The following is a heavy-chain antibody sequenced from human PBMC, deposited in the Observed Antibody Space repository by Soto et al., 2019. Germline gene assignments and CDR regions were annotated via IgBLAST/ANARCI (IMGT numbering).Heavy chain of an antibody. CDR3: ARHTPATSISDH. J-gene: IGHJ4*02. Sequence: SETLSLTCAVSGGSISSGGYSWSWIRQPPGKGLEWIGYIYHSGSTYYNPSLKSRVTISLDRSKNQFSLKLSSVTAADTAVYYCARHTPATSISDHWGQGTLVTVSS. V-gene: IGHV4-30-2*01. D-gene: IGHD2-15*01. CDR1: GGSISSGGYS. CDR2: IYHSGST.